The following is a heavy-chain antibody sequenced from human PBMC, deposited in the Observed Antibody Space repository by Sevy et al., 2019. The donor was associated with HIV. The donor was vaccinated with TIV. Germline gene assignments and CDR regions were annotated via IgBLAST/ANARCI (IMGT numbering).Heavy chain of an antibody. V-gene: IGHV4-39*01. Sequence: SETLSLTCTVSGGSISSSSYYWGWIRQPPGKGLEWIGSIYYSGSTYYNPSLKSRVTISVDTSKNQFSLKLSSVTAAATAVYYCARGGDGNSSGLYADDAFDIWGQGTMVTVSS. J-gene: IGHJ3*02. CDR3: ARGGDGNSSGLYADDAFDI. CDR2: IYYSGST. CDR1: GGSISSSSYY. D-gene: IGHD6-19*01.